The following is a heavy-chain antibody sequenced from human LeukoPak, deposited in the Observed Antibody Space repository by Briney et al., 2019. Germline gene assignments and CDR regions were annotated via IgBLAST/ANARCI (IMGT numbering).Heavy chain of an antibody. CDR3: AKSLVYYSTDAFFDC. J-gene: IGHJ4*02. D-gene: IGHD2-8*01. CDR2: ISDNGGGT. Sequence: GGSLRLSCAASGFIFSSYAMNWVRRAPGKGLEWVSTISDNGGGTSYADSVKGRFTISRDNSKSTLYLQMHSLRAEDTALYYCAKSLVYYSTDAFFDCWGQGTLVTVSS. V-gene: IGHV3-23*01. CDR1: GFIFSSYA.